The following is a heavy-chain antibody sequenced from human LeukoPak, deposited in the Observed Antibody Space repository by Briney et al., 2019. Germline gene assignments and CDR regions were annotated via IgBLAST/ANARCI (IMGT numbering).Heavy chain of an antibody. CDR3: ARSRVYSSSFLADY. J-gene: IGHJ4*02. CDR1: GYTFTSYA. V-gene: IGHV1-3*01. CDR2: INAGNGNT. D-gene: IGHD6-13*01. Sequence: GASVKVSCKASGYTFTSYAMHWVRQAPGQRLEWMGWINAGNGNTKYSQKFQGRVTITRDTSASTAYMELSSLRSEDTAVYNCARSRVYSSSFLADYWGQGTLVTVSS.